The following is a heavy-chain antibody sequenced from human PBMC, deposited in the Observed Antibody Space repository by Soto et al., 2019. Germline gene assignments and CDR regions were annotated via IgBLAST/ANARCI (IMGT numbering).Heavy chain of an antibody. V-gene: IGHV3-7*04. CDR3: ARGDYYDNSGPFADAFDI. CDR1: GFTFGSYW. CDR2: IKQDGSEE. J-gene: IGHJ3*02. Sequence: GGSLRLSCAASGFTFGSYWMSWVRQTPGKALEWVATIKQDGSEEYYVDSVKGRFTISRDNGKNSLYLQMNSLRAEDTAVYYCARGDYYDNSGPFADAFDIWGQGTMVTVSS. D-gene: IGHD3-22*01.